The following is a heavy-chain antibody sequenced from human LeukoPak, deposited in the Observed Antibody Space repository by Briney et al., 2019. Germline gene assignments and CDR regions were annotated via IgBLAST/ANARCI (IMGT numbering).Heavy chain of an antibody. CDR3: ARDFGTTGWHTFDY. J-gene: IGHJ4*02. CDR1: GDSVSSQNGA. V-gene: IGHV6-1*01. CDR2: TYYRSKWYN. Sequence: SQTLSLTCVVSGDSVSSQNGAWNWIRQSPSRGLEWLGRTYYRSKWYNDYAESMEGRMTISQDTSKNQYSLHLNSVTPDDTAVYYCARDFGTTGWHTFDYWGQGTLVTVSS. D-gene: IGHD6-19*01.